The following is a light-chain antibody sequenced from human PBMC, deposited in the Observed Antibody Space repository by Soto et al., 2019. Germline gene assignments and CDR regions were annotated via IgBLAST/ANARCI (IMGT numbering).Light chain of an antibody. CDR1: SGHISYA. Sequence: QLVLTQSPSASASLGASVKLTCTLSSGHISYAIAWHQQQPEKGPRYLMKLSSDGSHSKGDGIPDRFSGSSSGAERYLTISSLQSEDEADYYCQTWDTGARVVFGGGTKRTVL. CDR3: QTWDTGARVV. J-gene: IGLJ2*01. CDR2: LSSDGSH. V-gene: IGLV4-69*01.